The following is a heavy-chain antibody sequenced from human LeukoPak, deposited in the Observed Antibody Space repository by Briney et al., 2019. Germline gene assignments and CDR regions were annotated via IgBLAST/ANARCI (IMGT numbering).Heavy chain of an antibody. CDR2: IYHLGAT. D-gene: IGHD2-15*01. CDR3: ARAFLVGYSPEEYFFDY. J-gene: IGHJ4*02. V-gene: IGHV4-4*02. Sequence: PSETLSLTCTVSGGSISSSNWWCWVRQPPGKGLECFGVIYHLGATNYNPSLKSRVTISVDKSKNQFSLKLSSVTAADTAVYYCARAFLVGYSPEEYFFDYWGQGALVTVSS. CDR1: GGSISSSNW.